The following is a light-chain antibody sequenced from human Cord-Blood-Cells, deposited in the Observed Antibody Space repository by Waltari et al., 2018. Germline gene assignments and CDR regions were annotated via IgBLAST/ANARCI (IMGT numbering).Light chain of an antibody. CDR3: QQYNNWPYT. V-gene: IGKV3-15*01. CDR1: QSVSSN. J-gene: IGKJ2*01. Sequence: EIVMTQSPATLSVSPGERATLSCRASQSVSSNLAWYQQKPGQAPRPLIYCASTRATGIPARFSGSGSGTEFTLTISSLQSEDFAVYYCQQYNNWPYTFGQGTKLEIK. CDR2: CAS.